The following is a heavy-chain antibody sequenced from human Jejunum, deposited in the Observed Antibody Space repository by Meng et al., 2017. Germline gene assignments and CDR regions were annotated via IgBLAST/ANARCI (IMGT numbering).Heavy chain of an antibody. CDR2: IFRTGTS. CDR3: ARKGGTYSTGHFPHFDY. D-gene: IGHD6-19*01. V-gene: IGHV4-4*02. Sequence: QQSRPGLLNPSGTLLLPCAVSGESISSDNWWSGARQPPGKGPEWIGDIFRTGTSNYSPSLRSRVAIYMDKSKNQFSLSLNSVTAADTAVYYCARKGGTYSTGHFPHFDYWGQGTLVTVSS. CDR1: GESISSDNW. J-gene: IGHJ4*02.